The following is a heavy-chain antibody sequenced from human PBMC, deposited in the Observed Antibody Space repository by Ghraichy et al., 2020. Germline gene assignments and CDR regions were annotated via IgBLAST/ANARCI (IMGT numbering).Heavy chain of an antibody. D-gene: IGHD5-18*01. CDR3: ARRTIPHVDTAMVAGGYFDY. J-gene: IGHJ4*02. Sequence: SETLSLTCAVYGGSFSGYYWSWIRQPPGKGLEWIGEINHSGSTNYNPSLKSRVTISVDTSKNQFSLKLSSVTAADTAVYYCARRTIPHVDTAMVAGGYFDYWGQGTLVTVSS. CDR1: GGSFSGYY. V-gene: IGHV4-34*01. CDR2: INHSGST.